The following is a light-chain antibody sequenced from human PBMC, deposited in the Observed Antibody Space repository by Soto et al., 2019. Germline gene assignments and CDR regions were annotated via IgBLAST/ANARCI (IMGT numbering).Light chain of an antibody. CDR2: GAS. CDR3: QQYGGSPPHT. J-gene: IGKJ2*01. Sequence: EIVLTQSPGTLSLSPGERATLSCRASHSVSSSYLAWYQQKPGQGPRLLIYGASSRATGIPDRFSGSGSGTDFTLTISRLEPEDFAVYYCQQYGGSPPHTFGQGTKLEIK. CDR1: HSVSSSY. V-gene: IGKV3-20*01.